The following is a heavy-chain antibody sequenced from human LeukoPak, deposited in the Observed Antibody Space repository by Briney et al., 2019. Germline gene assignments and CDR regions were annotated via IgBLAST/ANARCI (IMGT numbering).Heavy chain of an antibody. J-gene: IGHJ6*02. Sequence: GGSLRLSCAASGFTISNNWMSWVRQVPGKGLEGVANIKEDGSEKYYVDSVKGRFTISRDNAKNSLYLQMNSLRAEDTAVYYCARDRNFGVFTKKGLDVWGQGTTVTVSS. CDR2: IKEDGSEK. CDR3: ARDRNFGVFTKKGLDV. CDR1: GFTISNNW. D-gene: IGHD3-3*01. V-gene: IGHV3-7*01.